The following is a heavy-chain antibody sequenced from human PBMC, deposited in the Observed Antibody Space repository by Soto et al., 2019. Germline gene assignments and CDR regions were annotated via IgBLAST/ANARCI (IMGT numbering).Heavy chain of an antibody. CDR2: VNHSGNI. J-gene: IGHJ4*02. V-gene: IGHV4-34*01. CDR3: ARRTFSSGWYLDY. D-gene: IGHD6-19*01. Sequence: QVQLQQWGAGLLKPSETLSLTCAVYGGSFSYHYWSWIRQPPGKGLEWIGEVNHSGNINYNPCLKGLVXXSXPXFKNQFSLKLSSVAAADTAVYYCARRTFSSGWYLDYWGQGTLVTVSS. CDR1: GGSFSYHY.